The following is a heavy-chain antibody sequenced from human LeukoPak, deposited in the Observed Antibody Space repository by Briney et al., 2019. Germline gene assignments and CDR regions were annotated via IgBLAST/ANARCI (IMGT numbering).Heavy chain of an antibody. CDR2: ISSYNGNT. D-gene: IGHD1-14*01. CDR3: ARDTARTTIVGGPEY. J-gene: IGHJ4*02. Sequence: ASVKVSCKASGYSFTAYGITSMRQAPRHGREWMGWISSYNGNTHYAERLEDRVTMTKDTSTRTAYMELRSRRSDDTAIYYCARDTARTTIVGGPEYWSQGSLLIVSS. V-gene: IGHV1-18*01. CDR1: GYSFTAYG.